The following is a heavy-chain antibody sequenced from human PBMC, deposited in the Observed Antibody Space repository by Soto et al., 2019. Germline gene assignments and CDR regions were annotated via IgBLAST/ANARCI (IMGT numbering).Heavy chain of an antibody. CDR2: ISSTTNYI. CDR3: ARESEDLTSNFDY. CDR1: GFTFTRYS. J-gene: IGHJ4*02. V-gene: IGHV3-21*06. Sequence: PGGSLRLSCAASGFTFTRYSMHLVRQAPGKGLECVSSISSTTNYIYYGDSMKGRFTIARDNAKNSLYLEMNSLRAEDTAVYYCARESEDLTSNFDYWGQGTLVNVSS.